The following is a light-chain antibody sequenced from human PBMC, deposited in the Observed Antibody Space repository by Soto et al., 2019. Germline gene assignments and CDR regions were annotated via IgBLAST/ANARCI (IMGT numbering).Light chain of an antibody. CDR1: QSVSSN. CDR3: EQYTNWPPYT. Sequence: EIVMTQSPATLSVSPGERATLSCRASQSVSSNLAWYQQKPGQAPRLLIYGASTRATGIPARFSGSGSETDFMNATNSVQSEDFAVYYCEQYTNWPPYTFGQGTKLEIK. CDR2: GAS. V-gene: IGKV3-15*01. J-gene: IGKJ2*01.